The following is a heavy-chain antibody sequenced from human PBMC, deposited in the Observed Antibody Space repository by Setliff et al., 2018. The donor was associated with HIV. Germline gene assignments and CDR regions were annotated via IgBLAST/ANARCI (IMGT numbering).Heavy chain of an antibody. CDR3: ARSGYCVGTDCYRGALDY. D-gene: IGHD2-21*01. CDR1: GGSFNDYS. V-gene: IGHV4-34*09. J-gene: IGHJ4*02. Sequence: LSLTCAVYGGSFNDYSWTWIRQAPGKGLEWIGETSHNGESSYNTSLTSRVTISVDTSKRQFSLKLTSVTAADTAVYYCARSGYCVGTDCYRGALDYWGQGVLVTVSS. CDR2: TSHNGES.